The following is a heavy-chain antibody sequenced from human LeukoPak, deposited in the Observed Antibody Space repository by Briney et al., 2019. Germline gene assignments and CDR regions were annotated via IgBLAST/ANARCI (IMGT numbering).Heavy chain of an antibody. CDR1: RFTFSSYS. CDR2: ISSSSSYI. D-gene: IGHD6-13*01. J-gene: IGHJ4*02. CDR3: ARVLEAAAGASGY. Sequence: GGSLRLSCAASRFTFSSYSMNWVRQAPGKGLEWVSSISSSSSYIYYADSVKGRFTISRDNAKNSLYLQMDSLRAEDTAVYYCARVLEAAAGASGYWGQGTLVTVSS. V-gene: IGHV3-21*01.